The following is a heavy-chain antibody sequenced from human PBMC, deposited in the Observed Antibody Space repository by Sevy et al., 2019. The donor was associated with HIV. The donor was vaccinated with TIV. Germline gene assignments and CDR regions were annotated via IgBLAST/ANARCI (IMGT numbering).Heavy chain of an antibody. J-gene: IGHJ6*02. CDR1: GFTFSNYA. CDR3: ARDLEVYGGWEQTSQGMDV. V-gene: IGHV3-30-3*01. CDR2: ISYDGSNK. D-gene: IGHD1-26*01. Sequence: GGSLRLSCAASGFTFSNYAMHWVRQAPGKGLEWVAVISYDGSNKYYADSVRGRFTISRDSSKNTLYLQMNSLRPEDTAAYYCARDLEVYGGWEQTSQGMDVWAKGPRSPSP.